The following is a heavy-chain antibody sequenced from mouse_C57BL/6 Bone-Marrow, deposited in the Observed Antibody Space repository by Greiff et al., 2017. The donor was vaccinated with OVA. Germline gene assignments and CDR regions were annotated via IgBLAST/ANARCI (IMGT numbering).Heavy chain of an antibody. J-gene: IGHJ1*03. CDR2: ILPGSGST. CDR3: ARKPYGNLDWYFDV. D-gene: IGHD2-1*01. Sequence: QVQLKQPGAELVKPGASVKMSCKASGYTFTSYWIEWVKQRPGHGLEWIGEILPGSGSTNYNEKFKGKATFTADTSSNTAYMQLSSLTTEDSAIYYCARKPYGNLDWYFDVWGTGTTVTVSS. CDR1: GYTFTSYW. V-gene: IGHV1-9*01.